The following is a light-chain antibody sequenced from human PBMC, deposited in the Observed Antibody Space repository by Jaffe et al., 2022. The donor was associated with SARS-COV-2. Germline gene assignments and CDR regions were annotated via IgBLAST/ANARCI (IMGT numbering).Light chain of an antibody. CDR2: GTS. CDR3: QRALIFPLA. V-gene: IGKV1-12*01. CDR1: QDISRW. Sequence: DIQMTQSPSSVSVSVGGRVTITCRASQDISRWLAWYQQKAGKAPKLLIYGTSNLQSGVPSRFSGSGSGTDFTLTINSLQPEDSATYYCQRALIFPLAFGGGTQVEI. J-gene: IGKJ4*01.